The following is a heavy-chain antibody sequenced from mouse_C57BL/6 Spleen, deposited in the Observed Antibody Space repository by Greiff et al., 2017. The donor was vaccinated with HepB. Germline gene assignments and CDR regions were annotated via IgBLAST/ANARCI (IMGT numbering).Heavy chain of an antibody. V-gene: IGHV1-43*01. CDR3: ARGGTPMDY. CDR2: INPSTGGT. Sequence: VQLQQSGPELVKPGASVKISCKASGYSFTGYYMHWVKQSSEKSLEWIGEINPSTGGTSYNQKFKGKATLTVDKSSSTAYMQLKSLTSEDSAVYYCARGGTPMDYWGQGTSVTVSS. J-gene: IGHJ4*01. CDR1: GYSFTGYY.